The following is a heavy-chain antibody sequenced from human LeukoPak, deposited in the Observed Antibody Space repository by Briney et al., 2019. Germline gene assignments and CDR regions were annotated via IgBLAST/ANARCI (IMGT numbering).Heavy chain of an antibody. CDR3: ARLPLSMSGYPPDY. CDR1: GGSVSSTSYS. V-gene: IGHV4-39*01. D-gene: IGHD3-3*01. Sequence: SETLSLTCTVSGGSVSSTSYSWGWIRQPPGKGLEWIASIYYSGKTYYTPSLKSRVIISVDTSKNHFSLRLNSVTAADTAVYYCARLPLSMSGYPPDYWGQGTLVTVSS. CDR2: IYYSGKT. J-gene: IGHJ4*02.